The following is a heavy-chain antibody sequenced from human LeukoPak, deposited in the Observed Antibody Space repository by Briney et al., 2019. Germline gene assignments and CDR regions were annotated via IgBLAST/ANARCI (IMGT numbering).Heavy chain of an antibody. CDR3: ARDPDGIAVAGTPDAFDI. V-gene: IGHV4-4*07. J-gene: IGHJ3*02. Sequence: SETLSLTCTVSGGSISSYYWSWIRQPAGKGLEWIGRIYTSGSTNYNPSLKSRVTMSVDTSKNQFSLKLSSVTAADTAVYYCARDPDGIAVAGTPDAFDIWGQGIMVTVSS. CDR1: GGSISSYY. CDR2: IYTSGST. D-gene: IGHD6-19*01.